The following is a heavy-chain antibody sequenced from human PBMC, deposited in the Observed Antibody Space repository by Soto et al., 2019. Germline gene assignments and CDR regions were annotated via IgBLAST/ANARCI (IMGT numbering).Heavy chain of an antibody. J-gene: IGHJ5*02. CDR3: ASLGVASVNWPHP. V-gene: IGHV4-30-4*08. CDR1: GFSLSTSGMC. CDR2: IDYSGNT. D-gene: IGHD3-3*01. Sequence: SGPTLVNPTQTLTLTCTFSGFSLSTSGMCVSWIRQPPGKGLEWIGNIDYSGNTYYNPSLKSRVTISLDTSKNQFSLKLSSVTAADTAVYYCASLGVASVNWPHPCRQGTVVTVSS.